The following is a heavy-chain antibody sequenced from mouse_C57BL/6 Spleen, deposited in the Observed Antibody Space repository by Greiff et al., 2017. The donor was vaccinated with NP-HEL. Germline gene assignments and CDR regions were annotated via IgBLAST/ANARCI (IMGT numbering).Heavy chain of an antibody. Sequence: VQLQQSGAELVRPGASVTLSCKASGYTFTDYEMHWVKQTPVHGLEWIGAIDPETGGTAYNQKFKGKAILTADKSSSTAYMELRSLTSEDSAVYYCTRRVYGYDDYWGQGTTLTVSS. D-gene: IGHD2-2*01. CDR2: IDPETGGT. V-gene: IGHV1-15*01. CDR3: TRRVYGYDDY. CDR1: GYTFTDYE. J-gene: IGHJ2*01.